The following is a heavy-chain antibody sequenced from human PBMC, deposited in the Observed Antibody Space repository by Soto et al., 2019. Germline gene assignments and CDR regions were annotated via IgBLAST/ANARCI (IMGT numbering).Heavy chain of an antibody. Sequence: SETLSLTCGVSGDTISTGGYYWTWILHPPGKGLEWIGEINHSGSTNCNPSLKSRVTISVDTSKNQFSLKLSSVTAADTAVYYCARASNKRGYSYGPDYWGQGILVTVSS. CDR2: INHSGST. CDR3: ARASNKRGYSYGPDY. D-gene: IGHD5-18*01. J-gene: IGHJ4*02. CDR1: GDTISTGGYY. V-gene: IGHV4-34*01.